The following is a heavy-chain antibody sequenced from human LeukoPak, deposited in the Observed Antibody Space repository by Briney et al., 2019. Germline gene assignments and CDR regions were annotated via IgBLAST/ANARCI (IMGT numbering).Heavy chain of an antibody. V-gene: IGHV1-69*13. CDR3: ARVPFFYDFWSGYIDY. Sequence: SMKVSCKASGGTFSSYAISWVRQAPGQGLEWMGGIIPIFGTANYAQKFQGRVTITADESTSTAYMELSSLGSEDTAVYYCARVPFFYDFWSGYIDYWGQGTLVTVSS. CDR1: GGTFSSYA. D-gene: IGHD3-3*01. J-gene: IGHJ4*02. CDR2: IIPIFGTA.